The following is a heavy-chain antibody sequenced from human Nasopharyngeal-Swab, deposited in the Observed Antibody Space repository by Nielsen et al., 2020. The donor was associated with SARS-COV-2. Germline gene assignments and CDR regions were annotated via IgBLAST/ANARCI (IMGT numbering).Heavy chain of an antibody. D-gene: IGHD6-19*01. CDR2: IANRYDDT. CDR3: AKDQKQWLVPYAFDI. Sequence: GESLKISCAASGFIFSTCAMSWFRQAPGQGLEWVSTIANRYDDTYYSDSMGGRVTVSRDNSQNTLYLHVNSLRAEDTAVYYCAKDQKQWLVPYAFDIWGQGTMVTVSS. J-gene: IGHJ3*02. CDR1: GFIFSTCA. V-gene: IGHV3-23*01.